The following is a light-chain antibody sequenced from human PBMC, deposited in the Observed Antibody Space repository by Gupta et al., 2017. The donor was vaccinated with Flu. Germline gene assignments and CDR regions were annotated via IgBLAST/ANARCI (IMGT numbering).Light chain of an antibody. CDR1: QSLLHSNGYNY. CDR2: LGS. Sequence: VTPGEPASISCRSSQSLLHSNGYNYLDWYLQKPGQAPQLLIYLGSNRASGVPDRFSGSGSGTDFTLKISRVEAEDVGVYYCMQALQTPKTFGQGTKVEIK. J-gene: IGKJ1*01. CDR3: MQALQTPKT. V-gene: IGKV2-28*01.